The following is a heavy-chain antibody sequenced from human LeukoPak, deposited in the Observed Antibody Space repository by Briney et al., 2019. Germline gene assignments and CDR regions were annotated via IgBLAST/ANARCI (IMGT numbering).Heavy chain of an antibody. Sequence: ASVKVSCKASGYTFTSYGISWVRQAPGQGLEWMGWISAYNGNTNYAQKLQGRVTMTTDTSTSTAYMELRSLRSDDTAVYYCARESSFYDFWSGLDTDYWGQGTLVTVSS. CDR2: ISAYNGNT. D-gene: IGHD3-3*01. CDR1: GYTFTSYG. J-gene: IGHJ4*02. V-gene: IGHV1-18*01. CDR3: ARESSFYDFWSGLDTDY.